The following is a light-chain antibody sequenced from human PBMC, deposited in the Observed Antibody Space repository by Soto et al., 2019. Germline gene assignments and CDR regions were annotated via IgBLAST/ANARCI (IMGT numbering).Light chain of an antibody. CDR3: QQSFNTPTWT. V-gene: IGKV1-39*01. J-gene: IGKJ1*01. CDR2: AAS. CDR1: QSIADY. Sequence: DIQMTQSPSSLSASVGDRGTITCRASQSIADYLNWYQQRPGKTPNLLIFAASSLQGGVPSMFNGSGSETDFTLTINSLQPEDFATYYCQQSFNTPTWTFGQGTKVDIK.